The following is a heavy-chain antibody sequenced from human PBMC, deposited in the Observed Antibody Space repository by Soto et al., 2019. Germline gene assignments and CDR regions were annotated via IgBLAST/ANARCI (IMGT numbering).Heavy chain of an antibody. J-gene: IGHJ6*02. V-gene: IGHV4-34*01. CDR1: GGSFSDYY. CDR3: ARLGSSSRVGYYGMDV. Sequence: QVQLQQWGAGLLKPSETLSLTCAGSGGSFSDYYWSWIRQPPGKGLEGIGEINHSGSTNYNPSLRSRVTISVGTSKTQFSLQVSAVTAADTAVYYCARLGSSSRVGYYGMDVWGQVTTVTVSS. CDR2: INHSGST. D-gene: IGHD6-19*01.